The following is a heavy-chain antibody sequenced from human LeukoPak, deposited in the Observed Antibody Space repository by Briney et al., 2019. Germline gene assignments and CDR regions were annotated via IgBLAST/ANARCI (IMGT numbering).Heavy chain of an antibody. J-gene: IGHJ6*02. V-gene: IGHV3-7*01. CDR2: IKQDGSEK. Sequence: GGSLRLSCAASGFTFSSYWMSWVRQAPGKGLEWVANIKQDGSEKYYVDSVKGRFTISRDNAKYSLYLQMNSLRAEDTAVYYCAREDIVVVPAAFGMDVWGQGTTVTVSS. CDR3: AREDIVVVPAAFGMDV. CDR1: GFTFSSYW. D-gene: IGHD2-2*01.